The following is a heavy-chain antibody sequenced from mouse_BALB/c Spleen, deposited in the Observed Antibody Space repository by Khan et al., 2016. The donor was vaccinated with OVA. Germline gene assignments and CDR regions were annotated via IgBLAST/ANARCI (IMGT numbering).Heavy chain of an antibody. J-gene: IGHJ3*01. V-gene: IGHV1-9*01. CDR2: IFPGSVST. D-gene: IGHD2-2*01. CDR1: GYTFSSYW. Sequence: VQLVESGGDLMKPGASVKISCKATGYTFSSYWIEWVKQRPGHGLEWIGQIFPGSVSTTYNEKFKGKATFTADTSSNTAYMQLSSLTSEDSAVYYCARGGYGGFAYWGQWTLVTVSA. CDR3: ARGGYGGFAY.